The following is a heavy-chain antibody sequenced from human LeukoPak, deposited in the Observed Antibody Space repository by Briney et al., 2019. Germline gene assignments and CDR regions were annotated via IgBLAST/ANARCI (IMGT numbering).Heavy chain of an antibody. V-gene: IGHV3-66*01. CDR1: GFTVSSNY. J-gene: IGHJ6*02. CDR3: ARDLVATTHYYYGMDV. D-gene: IGHD2-15*01. CDR2: IYSGGST. Sequence: GGSLRLSCAASGFTVSSNYMSWVRQAPGKGLGWVSVIYSGGSTYYADSVKGRFTISRDNSKDTLYLQMNSLRAEDTAVYYCARDLVATTHYYYGMDVWGQGTTVTVSS.